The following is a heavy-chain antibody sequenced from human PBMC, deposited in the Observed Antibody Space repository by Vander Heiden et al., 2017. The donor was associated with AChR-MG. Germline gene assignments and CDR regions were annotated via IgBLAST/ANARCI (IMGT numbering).Heavy chain of an antibody. CDR2: INHSGST. J-gene: IGHJ6*02. Sequence: QVQLQQWGARLLKPSETLSLTCAVYGGSFSGYYWSWIRQPPGKGLEWIGEINHSGSTNYNPSLKSRVTISVDTSKNQFSLKLSSVTAADTAVYYCARGKKDIVVVPNIYYYYYYGMDVWGQGTTVTVSS. CDR3: ARGKKDIVVVPNIYYYYYYGMDV. V-gene: IGHV4-34*01. D-gene: IGHD2-2*01. CDR1: GGSFSGYY.